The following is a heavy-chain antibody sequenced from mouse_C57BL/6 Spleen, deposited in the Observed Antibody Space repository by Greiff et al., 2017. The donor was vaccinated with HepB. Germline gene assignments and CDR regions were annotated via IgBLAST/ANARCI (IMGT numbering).Heavy chain of an antibody. CDR3: TRWGYDGYFWFAY. V-gene: IGHV1-15*01. Sequence: QQSGAELVRPGASVTLSCKASGYTFTDYEMHWVKQTPVHGLEWIGAIDPETGGTAYNQKFKGKAILTADKSSSTAYMELRSLTSEDSAVYYCTRWGYDGYFWFAYWGQGTLVTVSA. CDR2: IDPETGGT. J-gene: IGHJ3*01. CDR1: GYTFTDYE. D-gene: IGHD2-3*01.